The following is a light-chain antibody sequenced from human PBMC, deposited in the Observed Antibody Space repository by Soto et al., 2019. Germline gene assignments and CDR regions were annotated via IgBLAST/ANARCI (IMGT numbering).Light chain of an antibody. V-gene: IGKV3-20*01. J-gene: IGKJ1*01. CDR2: GAS. CDR3: QQYGSSAWT. CDR1: QSVSSNY. Sequence: NGLTQSPGPLFLSPGERATLSYRAAQSVSSNYLAWYQQRPGQAPRLLIYGASTRATGIPDRFSGSGSGTDFTLTISRLEPEDFAVYYCQQYGSSAWTFGQGTKLDIK.